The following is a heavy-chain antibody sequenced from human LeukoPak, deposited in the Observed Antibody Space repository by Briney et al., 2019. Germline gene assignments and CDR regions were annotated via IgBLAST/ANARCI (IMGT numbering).Heavy chain of an antibody. V-gene: IGHV1-18*01. CDR2: ISAYNGNT. CDR1: GXTFTXYG. CDR3: AREGYSSSWYSRHGMDV. Sequence: VXXSCXXSGXTFTXYGISWVRQAPGQGLEWMGWISAYNGNTNYAQKLQGRVTMTTDTSTSTAYMELRSLRSDDTAVYYCAREGYSSSWYSRHGMDVWGQGTTVTVSS. D-gene: IGHD6-13*01. J-gene: IGHJ6*02.